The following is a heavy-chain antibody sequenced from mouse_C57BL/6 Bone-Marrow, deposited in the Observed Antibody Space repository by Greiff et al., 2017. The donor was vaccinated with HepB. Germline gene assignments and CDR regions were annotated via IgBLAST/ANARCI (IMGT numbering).Heavy chain of an antibody. V-gene: IGHV1-50*01. CDR3: ARREGY. CDR2: IDPSDSYT. J-gene: IGHJ4*01. Sequence: QVQLQQPGAELVKPGASVKLSCKASGYTFTSYWMQWVKQRPGQGLEWIGEIDPSDSYTNYNQKFKGKATLTVDTSSSTAYMQLSSLTSEDSAVYYCARREGYWGQGTSVTVSS. CDR1: GYTFTSYW.